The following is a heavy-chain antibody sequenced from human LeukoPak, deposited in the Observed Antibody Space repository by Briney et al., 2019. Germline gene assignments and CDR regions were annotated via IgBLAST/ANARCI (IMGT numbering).Heavy chain of an antibody. CDR3: GSALSLGY. CDR1: GFTFSSYW. Sequence: GGSLRLSCAASGFTFSSYWMHWVRQAPGKGLVWVSRINPDGSTTNYADSVRGRFTISRDNAKNTLYLQMNNLRAEDMAVYYCGSALSLGYWGQGTLVTVSS. J-gene: IGHJ4*02. V-gene: IGHV3-74*01. CDR2: INPDGSTT.